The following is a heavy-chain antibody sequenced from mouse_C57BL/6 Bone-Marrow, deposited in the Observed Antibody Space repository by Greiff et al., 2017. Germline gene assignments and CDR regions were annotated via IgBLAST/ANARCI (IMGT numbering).Heavy chain of an antibody. Sequence: LKVSGPELVKPGASVKISCKASGYTFTDYYMNWVKQSHGKSLEWIGDINPNNGGTSYNQKFKGKATLTVDKSSSTAYMELRSLTSEDSAVYYCARRSFAYWGQGTLVTVSA. CDR2: INPNNGGT. CDR3: ARRSFAY. J-gene: IGHJ3*01. CDR1: GYTFTDYY. V-gene: IGHV1-26*01.